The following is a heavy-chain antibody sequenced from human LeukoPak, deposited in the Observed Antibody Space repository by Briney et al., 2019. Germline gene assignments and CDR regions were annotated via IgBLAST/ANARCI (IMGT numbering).Heavy chain of an antibody. V-gene: IGHV1-8*01. CDR3: ARGPPNWGYDY. J-gene: IGHJ4*02. Sequence: ASVKISCKASGYTFTSYDFNWVRQATGQRPEWMGWMSPNSGDTGYAQKFQDRVTMTRNTSISTAYMELSSLRSDDTAVYYCARGPPNWGYDYWGPGTLVTVSS. CDR2: MSPNSGDT. D-gene: IGHD7-27*01. CDR1: GYTFTSYD.